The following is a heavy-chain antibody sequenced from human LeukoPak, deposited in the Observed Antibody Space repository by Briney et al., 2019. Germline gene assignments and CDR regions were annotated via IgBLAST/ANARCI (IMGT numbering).Heavy chain of an antibody. D-gene: IGHD3/OR15-3a*01. Sequence: GGSLRLSCAASGFTFSNAWMSWVRQAPGRGLEWVGRIKRKGDDGTIDYAAPVKGRLSISRDESKNTMYLQMNSLTSEDTAVYYCTAGTGRSDFDYWGQGTLVTVSS. V-gene: IGHV3-15*01. CDR1: GFTFSNAW. CDR3: TAGTGRSDFDY. J-gene: IGHJ4*02. CDR2: IKRKGDDGTI.